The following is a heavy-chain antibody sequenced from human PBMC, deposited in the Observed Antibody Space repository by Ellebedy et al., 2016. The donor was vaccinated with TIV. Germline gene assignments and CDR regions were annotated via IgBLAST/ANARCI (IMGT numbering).Heavy chain of an antibody. D-gene: IGHD2-2*01. V-gene: IGHV4-34*01. J-gene: IGHJ4*02. CDR2: IYYSGST. CDR3: ARGPRYCSSTSCYPDY. CDR1: GGSFSGYY. Sequence: SETLSLXCAVYGGSFSGYYWSWIRQPPGKGLEWIGSIYYSGSTYYNPSLKSRVTISVDTSKNQFSLKLSSVTAADTAVYYCARGPRYCSSTSCYPDYWGQGTLVTVSS.